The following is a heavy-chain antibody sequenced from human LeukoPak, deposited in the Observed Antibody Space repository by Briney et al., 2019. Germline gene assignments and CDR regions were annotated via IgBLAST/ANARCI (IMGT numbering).Heavy chain of an antibody. Sequence: SETLSLTCAVSGDSISSYYWSWIRQPPGKGLEWIGYFHYSGSTNYSPSLKSRVTISIDTPKNQFSLKVSSVTAADTAVYYCARGSSWSYYFDYWGQGTLVTVSS. CDR2: FHYSGST. CDR3: ARGSSWSYYFDY. D-gene: IGHD6-13*01. J-gene: IGHJ4*02. CDR1: GDSISSYY. V-gene: IGHV4-59*01.